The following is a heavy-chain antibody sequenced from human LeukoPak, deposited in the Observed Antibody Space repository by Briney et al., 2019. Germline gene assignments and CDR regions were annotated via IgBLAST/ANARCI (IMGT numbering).Heavy chain of an antibody. Sequence: ASVKVSCKASGYSFTSHYMHWVRQAPGQGHERMGLINPRGTSTIYAEKFQGRIIMTRDMSTTTDYMELSSLKSDDTAVYYCARDNSMHERGWWFDPWGQGTLVTVSS. CDR2: INPRGTST. J-gene: IGHJ5*02. D-gene: IGHD4-23*01. CDR3: ARDNSMHERGWWFDP. V-gene: IGHV1-46*01. CDR1: GYSFTSHY.